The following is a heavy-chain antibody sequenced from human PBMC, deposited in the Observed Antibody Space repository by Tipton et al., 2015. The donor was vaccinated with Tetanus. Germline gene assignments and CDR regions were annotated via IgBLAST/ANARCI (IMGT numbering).Heavy chain of an antibody. D-gene: IGHD3-3*01. CDR1: GFTFRSYA. Sequence: SGFTFRSYAMAWVRQAPGKGLEWVSSISYSGANIYYADSVKGRFTISRDNSNNMLFLQMSSLRLEDTAIYYCAKDVETYYDFWSGSGFWGQGTLVTVSS. J-gene: IGHJ4*02. CDR2: ISYSGANI. V-gene: IGHV3-23*01. CDR3: AKDVETYYDFWSGSGF.